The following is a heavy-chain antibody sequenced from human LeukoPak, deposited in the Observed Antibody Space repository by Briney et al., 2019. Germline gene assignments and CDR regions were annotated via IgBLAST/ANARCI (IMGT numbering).Heavy chain of an antibody. Sequence: GGSLRLSCAASGFTFSSYTMNWVRQAPGKGLEWVSYISSTSSTIYYADSVKGRFTISRDNAKNSLYLQMNSLRAEDTAVYYCATVRGNYVWGSYRPYYFDYWGQGTLVTVSS. CDR2: ISSTSSTI. CDR1: GFTFSSYT. CDR3: ATVRGNYVWGSYRPYYFDY. V-gene: IGHV3-48*04. D-gene: IGHD3-16*02. J-gene: IGHJ4*02.